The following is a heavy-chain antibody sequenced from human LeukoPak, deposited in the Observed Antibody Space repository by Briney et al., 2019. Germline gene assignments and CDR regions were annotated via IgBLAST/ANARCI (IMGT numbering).Heavy chain of an antibody. CDR2: ISSSSSYI. CDR3: ARDTGIQLWFENWFDP. V-gene: IGHV3-21*01. CDR1: GFTFSSYS. J-gene: IGHJ5*02. D-gene: IGHD5-18*01. Sequence: GGSLRLSCAASGFTFSSYSMNWVRQAPGKGLEWVSSISSSSSYIYYADSVKGRFTISRDNAKNSLYLQMNSLRAEDTAVYYCARDTGIQLWFENWFDPWGQGTLVTVSS.